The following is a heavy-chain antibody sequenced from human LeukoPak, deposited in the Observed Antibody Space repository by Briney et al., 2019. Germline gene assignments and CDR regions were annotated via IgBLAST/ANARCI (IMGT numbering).Heavy chain of an antibody. D-gene: IGHD5-18*01. V-gene: IGHV4-61*08. Sequence: PSETLSLTCTVSGGSISSGDFYWSWIRQPPGRGLEWIGYIYYSGSTNYNPSLKSRVTISVDTSKNQFSLKLSSVTAADTAVYYCARGERGGYSYGLGYYFDYWGQGTLVTVSS. CDR3: ARGERGGYSYGLGYYFDY. CDR2: IYYSGST. CDR1: GGSISSGDFY. J-gene: IGHJ4*02.